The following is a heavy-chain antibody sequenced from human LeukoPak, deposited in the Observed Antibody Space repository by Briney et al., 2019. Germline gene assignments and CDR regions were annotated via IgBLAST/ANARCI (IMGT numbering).Heavy chain of an antibody. CDR1: GFTFIDYD. D-gene: IGHD6-19*01. CDR2: IGIRGDT. Sequence: GGSLRLFCAASGFTFIDYDMHWVRQAIGKGLEWVSAIGIRGDTHYSGSVKGRFTISRENAESSLYLQMNSLRAEDTAVYYCARGGIQVSGIDEFDYWGQGTLVTVSS. CDR3: ARGGIQVSGIDEFDY. J-gene: IGHJ4*02. V-gene: IGHV3-13*01.